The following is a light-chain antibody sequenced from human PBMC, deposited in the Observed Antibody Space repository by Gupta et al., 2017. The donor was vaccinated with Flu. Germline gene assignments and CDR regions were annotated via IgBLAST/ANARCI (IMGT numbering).Light chain of an antibody. CDR3: QQDNSCSLT. CDR1: QSISRW. V-gene: IGKV1-5*03. Sequence: PPTLSASLGDRVTITCRASQSISRWLDWYQQKPGKAPKLLIYRASALESGAPSRFSSSRSVTEFTLTINSLQPDDFATYYCQQDNSCSLTFGQGTKVEIK. J-gene: IGKJ1*01. CDR2: RAS.